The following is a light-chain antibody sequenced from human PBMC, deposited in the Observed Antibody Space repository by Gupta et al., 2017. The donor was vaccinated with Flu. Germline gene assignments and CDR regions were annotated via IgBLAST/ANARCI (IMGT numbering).Light chain of an antibody. V-gene: IGKV2-28*01. CDR3: MQTLQTPT. CDR2: LGS. Sequence: DFVMSQPPLSRPVTPGEPPSISCRSSQSLLYSNGHKYLDWYLQKPGPSPQLLIYLGSNRASGVPDRFSGSGSGTDFTLKISRVEAEAVGVYYCMQTLQTPTFGGGTKVEIK. CDR1: QSLLYSNGHKY. J-gene: IGKJ4*01.